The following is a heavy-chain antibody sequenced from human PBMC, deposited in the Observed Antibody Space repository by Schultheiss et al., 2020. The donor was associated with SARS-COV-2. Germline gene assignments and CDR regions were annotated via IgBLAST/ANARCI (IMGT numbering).Heavy chain of an antibody. CDR2: IEYSGST. CDR1: GGSFSGYS. D-gene: IGHD3-22*01. J-gene: IGHJ2*01. V-gene: IGHV4-34*01. CDR3: ARGPNYYDSSGNYWYFDL. Sequence: SQTLSLTCAVYGGSFSGYSWGWLRQTPEKGLEWIGYIEYSGSTTYNPSLKSRVTISVDTSKNQFSLKLSSVTAADTAVYYCARGPNYYDSSGNYWYFDLWGRGTLVTVSS.